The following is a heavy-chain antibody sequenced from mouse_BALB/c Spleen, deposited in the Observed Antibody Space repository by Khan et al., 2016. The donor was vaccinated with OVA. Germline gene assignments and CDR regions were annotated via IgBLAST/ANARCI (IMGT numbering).Heavy chain of an antibody. D-gene: IGHD1-1*02. CDR1: GYSFTGYF. V-gene: IGHV1-20*02. Sequence: EVQLKQSGPELVKPGASVKISCKASGYSFTGYFMHWVMQSHGKSLEWIGRINPHIGETLYNQKFKDKATLTVDESSSTAHMELRSLASEDSAVYYCARIYGGDFDYWGQGTTLTVSS. CDR3: ARIYGGDFDY. J-gene: IGHJ2*01. CDR2: INPHIGET.